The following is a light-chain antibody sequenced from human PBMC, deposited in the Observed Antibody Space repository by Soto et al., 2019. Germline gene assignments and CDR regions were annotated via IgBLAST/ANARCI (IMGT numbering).Light chain of an antibody. V-gene: IGKV1-5*03. J-gene: IGKJ4*01. CDR1: QSIGRW. CDR2: EAS. CDR3: QLYDIFPLT. Sequence: DIQVTQTTSTLSASVGDRVTVTCRASQSIGRWLAWYQQKPGRAPNLLIFEASTLESGVPSRFSGSGGGTEFTLTIDSLQPDDLTTYYCQLYDIFPLTFCGGTNVDI.